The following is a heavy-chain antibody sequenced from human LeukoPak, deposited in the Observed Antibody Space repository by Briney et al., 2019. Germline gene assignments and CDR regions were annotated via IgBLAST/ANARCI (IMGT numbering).Heavy chain of an antibody. V-gene: IGHV3-23*01. Sequence: GGSLRLSCAASGFTFSSYAMSWVRQAPGKGLEWFSGISASGESTYYADSVKGRFTISRDNSKNTLYLQMNSLRAEDTAVYYCAKGLGTSGYWDYWGQGTLVTVSS. D-gene: IGHD3-22*01. CDR3: AKGLGTSGYWDY. J-gene: IGHJ4*02. CDR1: GFTFSSYA. CDR2: ISASGEST.